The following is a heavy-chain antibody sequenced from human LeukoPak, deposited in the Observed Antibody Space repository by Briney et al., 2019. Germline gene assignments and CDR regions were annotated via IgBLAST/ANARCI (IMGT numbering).Heavy chain of an antibody. J-gene: IGHJ4*02. CDR3: ARSPSYCSSTSCPAGY. CDR1: GYTFTSYY. Sequence: ASVKVSCKASGYTFTSYYMHWVRQAPGQGLEWMGIINPSGGSTSYAQKFQGRVTMTRDTSTSTVYMELSSLRSEDTAVYYCARSPSYCSSTSCPAGYWGQGTLVTVSS. CDR2: INPSGGST. D-gene: IGHD2-2*01. V-gene: IGHV1-46*01.